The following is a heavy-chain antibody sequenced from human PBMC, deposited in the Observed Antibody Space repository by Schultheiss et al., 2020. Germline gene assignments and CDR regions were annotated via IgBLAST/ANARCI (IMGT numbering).Heavy chain of an antibody. J-gene: IGHJ4*02. CDR1: GGSISSGSYY. CDR3: ARGVGDTMIAQPGYYFDY. V-gene: IGHV4-31*03. D-gene: IGHD3-22*01. CDR2: IYYSGST. Sequence: SQTLSLTCTVSGGSISSGSYYWSWIRQHPGKGLEWIGYIYYSGSTYYNPSLKSRVTISVDTSKNQFSLKLSSVTAADTAVYYCARGVGDTMIAQPGYYFDYWGQGTLVTVSS.